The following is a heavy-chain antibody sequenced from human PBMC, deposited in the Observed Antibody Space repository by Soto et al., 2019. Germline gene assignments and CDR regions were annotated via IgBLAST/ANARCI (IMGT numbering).Heavy chain of an antibody. D-gene: IGHD3-3*01. J-gene: IGHJ6*02. V-gene: IGHV3-30-3*01. CDR3: ARWLSGYYYGMDV. CDR1: GFTFTSYA. Sequence: PGGSLRLSCAASGFTFTSYAMHWVRQAPGKGLEWVAIISYDGSYKQYADSVKGRFTFSRGNSKNTLYLQMNSLRADDTAVYYWARWLSGYYYGMDVWGQGTTVTVS. CDR2: ISYDGSYK.